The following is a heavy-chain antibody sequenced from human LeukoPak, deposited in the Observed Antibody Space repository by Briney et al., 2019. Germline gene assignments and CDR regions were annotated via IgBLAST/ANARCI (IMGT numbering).Heavy chain of an antibody. J-gene: IGHJ4*02. V-gene: IGHV1-2*04. Sequence: ASVKVSCKASGYTFTGYYMHWVQQAPGQGLEWMGWINPDSGGTSYAQKFQGWVTMTRDTSISTAYMELRRLRSDDTAVYYCARDNDSRDPPHFDYWGQGTLVTVSS. CDR2: INPDSGGT. CDR1: GYTFTGYY. CDR3: ARDNDSRDPPHFDY. D-gene: IGHD3-16*01.